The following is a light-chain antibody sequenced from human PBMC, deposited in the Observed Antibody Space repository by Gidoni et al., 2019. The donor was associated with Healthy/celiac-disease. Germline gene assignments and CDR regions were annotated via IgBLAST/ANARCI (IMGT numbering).Light chain of an antibody. CDR2: DES. CDR3: QVWDSSSEHYV. CDR1: NIGITS. V-gene: IGLV3-21*03. J-gene: IGLJ1*01. Sequence: SYLLSQPTSVSVAPGKTARITCGGNNIGITSWHWYQQKPGQAPVLVVYDESDRPSGIPERFSGSNAGNTATLTISRVEAGDEADYYCQVWDSSSEHYVFGTGTKVTVL.